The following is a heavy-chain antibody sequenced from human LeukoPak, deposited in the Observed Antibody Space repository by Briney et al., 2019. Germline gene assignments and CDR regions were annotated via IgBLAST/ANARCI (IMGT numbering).Heavy chain of an antibody. J-gene: IGHJ4*02. CDR2: VSQSGSTI. CDR1: GFTFSDYY. V-gene: IGHV3-11*01. Sequence: GGSLRLSCTASGFTFSDYYMSWIRQAPGKGLEWVSYVSQSGSTIYYADSVKGRFTISRDNGKNSLYLQMNSLRAEDTGMYFCAREGHTYGSDYWGQGTLVTVSS. CDR3: AREGHTYGSDY. D-gene: IGHD3-10*01.